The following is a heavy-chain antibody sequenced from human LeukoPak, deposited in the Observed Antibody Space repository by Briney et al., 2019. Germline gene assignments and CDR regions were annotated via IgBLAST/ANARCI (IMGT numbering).Heavy chain of an antibody. Sequence: LGASVKVSCKASGYTFTGYFIHWVRQAPGQGLEWMGWINPNSGGTNYAQKFQGRVTMTRDTSISTAYMELSGLRSDDTAVYYCARDERYDSSGYPFDYWGQGTLVTVSS. V-gene: IGHV1-2*03. D-gene: IGHD3-22*01. CDR1: GYTFTGYF. CDR2: INPNSGGT. J-gene: IGHJ4*02. CDR3: ARDERYDSSGYPFDY.